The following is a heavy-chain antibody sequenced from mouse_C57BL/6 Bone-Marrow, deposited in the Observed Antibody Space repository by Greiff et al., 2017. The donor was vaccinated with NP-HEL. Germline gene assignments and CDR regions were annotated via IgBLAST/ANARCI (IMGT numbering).Heavy chain of an antibody. Sequence: DVKLVESEGGLVQPGSSMKLSCTASGFTFSDYYMAWVRQVPEKGLEWVANINYDGSSTYYLDSLKSRFIISRDNAKNILYLQMSSLKSEDTATYYCARDNRRGDYFDYWGQGTTLTVSS. CDR3: ARDNRRGDYFDY. V-gene: IGHV5-16*01. J-gene: IGHJ2*01. CDR1: GFTFSDYY. CDR2: INYDGSST. D-gene: IGHD6-1*01.